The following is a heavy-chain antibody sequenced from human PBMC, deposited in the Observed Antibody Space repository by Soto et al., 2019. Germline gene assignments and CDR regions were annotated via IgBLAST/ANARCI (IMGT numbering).Heavy chain of an antibody. D-gene: IGHD4-17*01. J-gene: IGHJ6*02. Sequence: GGSLRLSCAASGFTFSSYAMHWVRQAPGKGLEWVAVMSYDGSNKYYADSVKGRFTISRDNSKNALYLQMNSLRAEDTAVYYCARCVWVLRSEFDGMDFWGQGSTVIVAS. CDR3: ARCVWVLRSEFDGMDF. V-gene: IGHV3-30-3*01. CDR2: MSYDGSNK. CDR1: GFTFSSYA.